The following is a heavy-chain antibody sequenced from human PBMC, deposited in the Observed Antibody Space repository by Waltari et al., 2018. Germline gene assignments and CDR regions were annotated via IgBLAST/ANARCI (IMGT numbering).Heavy chain of an antibody. CDR1: GGTFSSYA. CDR2: IIPSIGTA. CDR3: ARSPLRGYSFDY. Sequence: QVQLVQSGAEVKKPGSSVKVSCKASGGTFSSYAISWVRQAPGQGLEWMGGIIPSIGTANDAQKFQGRVTITADESTSTAYMELSSLRSEDTAVYYCARSPLRGYSFDYWGQGTLVTVSS. J-gene: IGHJ4*02. V-gene: IGHV1-69*01. D-gene: IGHD1-1*01.